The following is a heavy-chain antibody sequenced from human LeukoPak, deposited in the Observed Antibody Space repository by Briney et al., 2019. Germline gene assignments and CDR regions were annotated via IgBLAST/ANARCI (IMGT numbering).Heavy chain of an antibody. CDR3: ARELWFGELEGYYFDY. Sequence: ASVKVSCKASGGTFRSYAISWVRQAPGQGLEWMGGIIPIFGTANYAQKFQGRVTITADKSTSTAYMELSSLRSEDTAVYYCARELWFGELEGYYFDYWGQGTLVTVSS. V-gene: IGHV1-69*06. CDR2: IIPIFGTA. D-gene: IGHD3-10*01. CDR1: GGTFRSYA. J-gene: IGHJ4*02.